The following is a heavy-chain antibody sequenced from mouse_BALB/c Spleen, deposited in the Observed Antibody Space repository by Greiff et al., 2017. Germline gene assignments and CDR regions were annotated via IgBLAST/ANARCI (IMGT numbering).Heavy chain of an antibody. D-gene: IGHD1-3*01. J-gene: IGHJ1*01. CDR1: GFSLTSYG. Sequence: VKVVESGPGLVAPSQSLSITCTVSGFSLTSYGVHWVRQPPGKGLEWLGVIWAGGSTNYNSALTSRLSISKDNSKSQVFLKMNSLQTDDTAMYYCARGLWFDVWGAGTTVTVSS. V-gene: IGHV2-9*02. CDR2: IWAGGST. CDR3: ARGLWFDV.